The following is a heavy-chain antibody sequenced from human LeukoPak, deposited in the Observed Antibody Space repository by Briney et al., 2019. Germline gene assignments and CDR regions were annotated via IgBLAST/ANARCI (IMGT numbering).Heavy chain of an antibody. CDR1: GFTFSSYG. CDR2: ISYDGSNK. D-gene: IGHD3-22*01. Sequence: PGGSLRLSCAASGFTFSSYGMHWVRQAPGKGLEWVAVISYDGSNKYYADSVKGRFTISRDNSKNTLYLQMNSLRAEDTAVYYCARELYYYDSSGYYDWFDPWGQGTLVTVSS. J-gene: IGHJ5*02. CDR3: ARELYYYDSSGYYDWFDP. V-gene: IGHV3-30*03.